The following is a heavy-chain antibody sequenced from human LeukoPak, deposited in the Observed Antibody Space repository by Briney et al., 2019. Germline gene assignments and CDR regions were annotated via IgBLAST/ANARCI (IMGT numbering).Heavy chain of an antibody. V-gene: IGHV4-39*01. CDR1: GGSISSTYY. CDR2: IYSSGST. Sequence: SSETLSLTCTASGGSISSTYYWGWIRPPPGKGLEWIGSIYSSGSTYYNPSLKSRVTISVDTSKNQFSLKLSSVTAADTAVYYCAKGYYYMDVWGKGTTVTISS. J-gene: IGHJ6*03. CDR3: AKGYYYMDV.